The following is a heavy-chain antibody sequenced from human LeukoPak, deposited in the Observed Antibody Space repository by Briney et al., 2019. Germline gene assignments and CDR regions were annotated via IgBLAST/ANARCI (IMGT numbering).Heavy chain of an antibody. D-gene: IGHD6-13*01. CDR2: ISYDGSNK. J-gene: IGHJ4*02. Sequence: GRSLRLSCAASGFTFRSYAMHWVRQAPGQGLEWVAVISYDGSNKYYADSVKGRFTISRDNSKNTLYLQMNSLRAEDTAVYYCARDRGAAAYYFDYWGQGTLVTVSS. V-gene: IGHV3-30*04. CDR3: ARDRGAAAYYFDY. CDR1: GFTFRSYA.